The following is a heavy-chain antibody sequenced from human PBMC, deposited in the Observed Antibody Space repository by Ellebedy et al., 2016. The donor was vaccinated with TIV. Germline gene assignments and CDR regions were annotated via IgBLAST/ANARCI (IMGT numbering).Heavy chain of an antibody. J-gene: IGHJ4*02. D-gene: IGHD6-13*01. Sequence: AASVKVSCKASGYTFTSYGISWVRQAPGQALEWMGWISAYSGDTNYAQKLQGRVTMTTDTSTSTAYMELRSLRSDDTAVYYCARRGSSSWYRQGTLDCWGQGTLVTVSS. CDR3: ARRGSSSWYRQGTLDC. CDR2: ISAYSGDT. CDR1: GYTFTSYG. V-gene: IGHV1-18*04.